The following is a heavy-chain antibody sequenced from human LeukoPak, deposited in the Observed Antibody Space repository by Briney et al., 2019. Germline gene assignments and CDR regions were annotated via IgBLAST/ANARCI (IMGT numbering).Heavy chain of an antibody. V-gene: IGHV3-7*01. D-gene: IGHD5-18*01. CDR3: ARDGYSYGYGTSFDY. CDR1: GFTVSSNY. CDR2: IKQDGSEK. J-gene: IGHJ4*02. Sequence: GGSLRLSCAASGFTVSSNYMSWVRQAPGKGLEWVANIKQDGSEKYYVDSVKGRFTISRDNAKNSLYLQMNSLRAEDTAVYYCARDGYSYGYGTSFDYWGQGTLVTVSS.